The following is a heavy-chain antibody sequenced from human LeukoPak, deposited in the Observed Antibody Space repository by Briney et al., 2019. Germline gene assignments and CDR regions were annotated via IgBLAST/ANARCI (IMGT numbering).Heavy chain of an antibody. CDR1: GYTFTGYY. CDR3: ARGASRSFDY. J-gene: IGHJ4*02. Sequence: ASVKVSCKASGYTFTGYYMHWVRQAPGQGLEWMGWMNPNSGNTGYVQNFQGRVTITRTTSINTAYMELSSLRSEDTAVYYCARGASRSFDYWGQGTLVTVSS. CDR2: MNPNSGNT. V-gene: IGHV1-8*03.